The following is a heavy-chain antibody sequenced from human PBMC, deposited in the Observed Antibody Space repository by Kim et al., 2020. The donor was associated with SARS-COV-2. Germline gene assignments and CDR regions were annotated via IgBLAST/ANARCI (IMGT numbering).Heavy chain of an antibody. Sequence: GGSLRLSCAASGFTFSSYYMHWVRQVPGKGLEWVSSIPNDGAISYYADSMDGRITISRDDTKNTLFLQMSRLRGEETAVYCCTILVWCAGYFDALGIGS. CDR1: GFTFSSYY. CDR3: TILVWCAGYFDALGI. J-gene: IGHJ3*02. CDR2: IPNDGAIS. D-gene: IGHD2-8*02. V-gene: IGHV3-74*01.